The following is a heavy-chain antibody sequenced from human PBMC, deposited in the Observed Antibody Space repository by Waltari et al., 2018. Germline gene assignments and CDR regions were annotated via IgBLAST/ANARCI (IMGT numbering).Heavy chain of an antibody. Sequence: EVQLVESGGHWIQPGGSLRLSCAASSFNVSSYYMNWVRQAPGKGLEWVSILYHAGNTYYADSVKGRFTFSRDNSKNTLYLQMNSLRAEDTAVYYCARGNTKYGMDVWGQGTTVTVSS. CDR2: LYHAGNT. D-gene: IGHD3-10*01. J-gene: IGHJ6*02. CDR1: SFNVSSYY. V-gene: IGHV3-53*01. CDR3: ARGNTKYGMDV.